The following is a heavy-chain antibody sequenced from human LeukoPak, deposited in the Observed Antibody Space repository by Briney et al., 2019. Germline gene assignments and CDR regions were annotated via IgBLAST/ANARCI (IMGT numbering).Heavy chain of an antibody. J-gene: IGHJ4*02. V-gene: IGHV3-66*02. CDR2: IYSGGST. CDR1: EFTFSDYW. Sequence: GGSPRLSRAASEFTFSDYWMSWVRQAPRKGLEWVSVIYSGGSTYYADSLKGRFTISRDNYKNTLYRQMNSVRAEDTAVYHCARDSTTSPFDYWGQGALVSVSS. D-gene: IGHD4-17*01. CDR3: ARDSTTSPFDY.